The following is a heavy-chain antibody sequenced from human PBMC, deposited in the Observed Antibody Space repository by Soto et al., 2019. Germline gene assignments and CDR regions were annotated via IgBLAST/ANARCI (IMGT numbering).Heavy chain of an antibody. CDR1: GFTFSTYT. J-gene: IGHJ3*02. V-gene: IGHV3-48*01. CDR2: IGTSST. CDR3: ARDLQSAFDI. Sequence: PGGSLRLSCAASGFTFSTYTMNWVRQAPGKGLQWVSYIGTSSTSYADSVKGRFTISRDNAKDSLYLHMNSLRAEDTAVYYCARDLQSAFDIWGQGTMVT.